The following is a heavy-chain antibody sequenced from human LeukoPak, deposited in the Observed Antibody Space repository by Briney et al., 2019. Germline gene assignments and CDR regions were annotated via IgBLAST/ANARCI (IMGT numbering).Heavy chain of an antibody. CDR2: IGSAGDT. CDR3: ARGHGIWSGSRLANAFDI. V-gene: IGHV3-13*04. Sequence: GGSLRLSCAASGITFSRYDMHWVRQTTGEGLGWISVIGSAGDTNYPDSVKGRFHIPTENARNSLYLQMNSLRAGDTAVYFCARGHGIWSGSRLANAFDIWGQGTMVTVSS. CDR1: GITFSRYD. J-gene: IGHJ3*02. D-gene: IGHD3-3*01.